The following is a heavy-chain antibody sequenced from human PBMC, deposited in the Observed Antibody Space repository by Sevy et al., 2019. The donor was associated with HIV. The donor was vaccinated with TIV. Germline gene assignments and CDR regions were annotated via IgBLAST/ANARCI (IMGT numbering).Heavy chain of an antibody. D-gene: IGHD5-12*01. V-gene: IGHV4-59*01. Sequence: SETLSITCTVSGDSISNYYWSWIRQPPGKGLEWIGYIYYSGFTNYNPSLKSRVTISVDTSKNQFSLKLSSVTAADTAVYYCARGIVAYYFDYWGQGTLVTVSS. CDR2: IYYSGFT. J-gene: IGHJ4*02. CDR1: GDSISNYY. CDR3: ARGIVAYYFDY.